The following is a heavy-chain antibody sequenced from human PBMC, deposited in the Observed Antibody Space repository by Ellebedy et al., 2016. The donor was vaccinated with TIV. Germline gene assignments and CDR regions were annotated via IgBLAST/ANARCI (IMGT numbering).Heavy chain of an antibody. CDR2: IIPIFGAT. J-gene: IGHJ5*02. V-gene: IGHV1-69*06. CDR3: ARDVHPWGGQLLGRFEA. Sequence: SVKVSCXAPGGISNSHGFSWVRQAPGQRLEWMGGIIPIFGATDYAQRFRGRLIVTADRSTQTVFMELSSLRSEDTAVYYCARDVHPWGGQLLGRFEAWGQGTLVIVSS. CDR1: GGISNSHG. D-gene: IGHD3-16*01.